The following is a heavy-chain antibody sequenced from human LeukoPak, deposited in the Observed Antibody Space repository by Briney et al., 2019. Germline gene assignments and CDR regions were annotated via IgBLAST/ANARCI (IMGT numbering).Heavy chain of an antibody. V-gene: IGHV3-23*01. CDR2: IYENGRTA. CDR1: GFTFRCHA. CDR3: AKDFRIGSSANFDY. D-gene: IGHD2-15*01. Sequence: GGSLRLSCVGSGFTFRCHAMSWVRQAPEKGGEFVSGIYENGRTAYYADSVKGRFSISRDNSKNTLYLQMDSLRGEDTAVYYCAKDFRIGSSANFDYWGQAALVTVSS. J-gene: IGHJ4*02.